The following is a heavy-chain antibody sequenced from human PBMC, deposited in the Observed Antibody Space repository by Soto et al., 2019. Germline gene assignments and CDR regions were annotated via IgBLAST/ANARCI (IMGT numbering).Heavy chain of an antibody. CDR2: IIPLFGTP. Sequence: QVQLVQSGAEVKKPGSSVKVSCKASGGIFSTYAISWLRQAPGQGLEWMGCIIPLFGTPNYAQRFQGRVTITADEYTSTAYMELSRLRSEDTAGYYCARDRDDYGTGNYYNRIDFWGQGTLVTVSS. CDR1: GGIFSTYA. CDR3: ARDRDDYGTGNYYNRIDF. D-gene: IGHD3-10*01. J-gene: IGHJ4*02. V-gene: IGHV1-69*01.